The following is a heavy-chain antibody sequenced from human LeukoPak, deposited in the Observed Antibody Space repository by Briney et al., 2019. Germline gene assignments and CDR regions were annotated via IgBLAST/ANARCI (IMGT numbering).Heavy chain of an antibody. V-gene: IGHV3-48*01. D-gene: IGHD3-10*01. CDR2: ISSSSTI. CDR3: AREGISNWFDP. CDR1: GFTFSSYS. Sequence: PWGSLRLSCAASGFTFSSYSMNWVRQAPGKGLEWVSYISSSSTIYYADSVKGRFTISRDNAKNSLYLQMNSLRAEDTAVYYCAREGISNWFDPWGQGTLVTVSS. J-gene: IGHJ5*02.